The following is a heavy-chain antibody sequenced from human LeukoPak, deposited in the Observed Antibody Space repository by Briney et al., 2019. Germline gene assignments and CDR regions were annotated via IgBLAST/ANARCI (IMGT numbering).Heavy chain of an antibody. J-gene: IGHJ4*02. CDR1: GFTFSNAW. CDR2: FKSRTDGGTI. Sequence: PGRSLRLSCAASGFTFSNAWMTWIRQAPGKGLEWVGRFKSRTDGGTIDYAAPVKGRFTISGDDSKNTLYLQMNSLKTEDTAVYYCTTEGDNSGSLGHLFDYWGQGTLVTVSS. D-gene: IGHD3-22*01. CDR3: TTEGDNSGSLGHLFDY. V-gene: IGHV3-15*01.